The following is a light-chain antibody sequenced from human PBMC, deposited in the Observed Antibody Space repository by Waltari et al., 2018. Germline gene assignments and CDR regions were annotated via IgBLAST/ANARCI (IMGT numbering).Light chain of an antibody. CDR2: DVS. CDR3: SSYTSSSTLDVV. V-gene: IGLV2-14*01. CDR1: SSDVGGYHY. J-gene: IGLJ2*01. Sequence: QSALTQPASVSGSPGQSITIPCTGTSSDVGGYHYVSWYQQHPGKAPKLMIYDVSKRPSGVSNRFSGSKSGNTASLTISGLQAEDEADYYCSSYTSSSTLDVVFGGGTKLTVL.